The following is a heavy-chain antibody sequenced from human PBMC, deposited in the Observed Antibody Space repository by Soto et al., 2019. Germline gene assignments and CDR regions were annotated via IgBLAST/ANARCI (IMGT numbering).Heavy chain of an antibody. Sequence: GGSLRLSCVGSGFRFRDSAMGWVRQAPGKGLEWVSSLSGSGGSTQYADSVKGRFTISRDNSKNTLYLQMNSLRAEDTAVYYCAKWGQTWKYYGDFHPGGYWGQGTLVTVSS. CDR1: GFRFRDSA. CDR2: LSGSGGST. CDR3: AKWGQTWKYYGDFHPGGY. J-gene: IGHJ4*02. D-gene: IGHD4-17*01. V-gene: IGHV3-23*01.